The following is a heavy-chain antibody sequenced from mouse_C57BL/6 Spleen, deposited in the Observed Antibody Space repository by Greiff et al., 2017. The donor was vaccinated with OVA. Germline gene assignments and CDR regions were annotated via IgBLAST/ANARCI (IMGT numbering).Heavy chain of an antibody. CDR2: IYPGDGDT. CDR1: GYAFSSYW. CDR3: ARSITTVVRYFDY. V-gene: IGHV1-80*01. Sequence: QVQLQQSGAELVKPGASVKISCKASGYAFSSYWMNWVKQRPGKGLEWIGQIYPGDGDTNYNGKFKGKATLTADKSSSTAYMQLSSLTSEDSAVYCCARSITTVVRYFDYWGQGTTLTVS. J-gene: IGHJ2*01. D-gene: IGHD1-1*01.